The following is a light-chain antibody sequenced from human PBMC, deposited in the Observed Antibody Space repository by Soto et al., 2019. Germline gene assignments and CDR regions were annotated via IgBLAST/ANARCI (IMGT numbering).Light chain of an antibody. CDR1: QSVSSSY. CDR2: GTS. V-gene: IGKV3-20*01. Sequence: EIVLAPSPGTPSFSPGGRATLSWRASQSVSSSYLAWYQQKPGQAPRLLIYGTSSRATGIPDRFSGSGSGTDFTLTISRLEPEDFAVYYCQQYGSSPGTFGQGTKVDIK. J-gene: IGKJ1*01. CDR3: QQYGSSPGT.